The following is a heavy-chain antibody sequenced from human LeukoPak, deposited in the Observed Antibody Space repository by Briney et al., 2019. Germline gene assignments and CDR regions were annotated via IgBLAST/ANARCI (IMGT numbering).Heavy chain of an antibody. J-gene: IGHJ4*02. Sequence: GGSLRLSCAASGFTFSSYSMNWVRQAPGKGLEWVSSISSSSSYIYYADSVKGRFTISRDNAMNSLYLQMNSLRVEDTAVYYCARDPGIAAAGTVGYFDSWGQGILVTVSS. V-gene: IGHV3-21*01. CDR1: GFTFSSYS. CDR2: ISSSSSYI. CDR3: ARDPGIAAAGTVGYFDS. D-gene: IGHD6-13*01.